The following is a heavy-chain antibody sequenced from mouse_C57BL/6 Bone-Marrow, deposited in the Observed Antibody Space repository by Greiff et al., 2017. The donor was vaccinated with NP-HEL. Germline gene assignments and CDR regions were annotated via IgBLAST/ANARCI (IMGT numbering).Heavy chain of an antibody. D-gene: IGHD1-1*01. CDR3: TKTETYNGRPFAY. CDR1: GYTFTSYW. Sequence: EVQLQQSGAELARPGASVKLSCKASGYTFTSYWMHWVKQRPGQGLEWIGAIYPGNSDTSYNQKFKGKATLTAVTSASTAYMELSSLTNEDSAVDYCTKTETYNGRPFAYWGQGTLVTVSA. CDR2: IYPGNSDT. J-gene: IGHJ3*01. V-gene: IGHV1-5*01.